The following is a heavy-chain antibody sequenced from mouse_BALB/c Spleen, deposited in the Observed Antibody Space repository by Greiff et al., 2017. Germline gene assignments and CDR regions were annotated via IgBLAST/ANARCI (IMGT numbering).Heavy chain of an antibody. CDR1: GYSITSDYA. Sequence: VQLQQSGPGLVKPSQSLSLTCTVTGYSITSDYAWNWIRQFPGNKLEWMGYISYSGSTSYNPSLTSRISITRDTSKNQFFLQLNSVTTEDTATYYCAREGYDEAMDYWGQGTSVTVSS. J-gene: IGHJ4*01. D-gene: IGHD2-14*01. CDR3: AREGYDEAMDY. V-gene: IGHV3-2*02. CDR2: ISYSGST.